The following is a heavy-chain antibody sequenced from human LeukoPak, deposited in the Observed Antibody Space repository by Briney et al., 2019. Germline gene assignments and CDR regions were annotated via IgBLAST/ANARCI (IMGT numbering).Heavy chain of an antibody. CDR3: AIDAWELPLDAFDI. J-gene: IGHJ3*02. D-gene: IGHD1-26*01. CDR2: ISDSSSSI. V-gene: IGHV3-48*02. Sequence: PGGSLRLSCAASGFTFSTYNMNWVRQAPGKGLEWVSYISDSSSSIYYADSVKGRSTISRDNAKNSLYLQMNSLRDEDTAVYYCAIDAWELPLDAFDIWGQGTLVTVSS. CDR1: GFTFSTYN.